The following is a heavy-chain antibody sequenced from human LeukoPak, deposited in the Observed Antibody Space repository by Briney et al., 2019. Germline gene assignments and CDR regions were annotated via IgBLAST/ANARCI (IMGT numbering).Heavy chain of an antibody. CDR1: GITFSTFP. CDR3: ARAPRSGYYDS. CDR2: ISSNGDEK. V-gene: IGHV3-64*01. Sequence: GGSLRLSCAASGITFSTFPMHWVRQAPGEGLEYVSAISSNGDEKYYANSVKGRFTISRDNSKNTLYLQMGSLRAEDMAVYYCARAPRSGYYDSWGQGTLVTVSS. D-gene: IGHD3-3*01. J-gene: IGHJ4*02.